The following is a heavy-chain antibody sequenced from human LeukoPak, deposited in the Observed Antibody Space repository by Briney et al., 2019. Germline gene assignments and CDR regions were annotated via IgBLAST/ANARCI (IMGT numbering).Heavy chain of an antibody. D-gene: IGHD6-19*01. CDR3: ARVQYGSHADY. CDR2: INHSGST. CDR1: GGSFSGYY. V-gene: IGHV4-34*01. Sequence: PSETLSLTCAVYGGSFSGYYWSWIRQPPGKGLEWIGEINHSGSTNYNPSLKSRVTISVDTSKNQFSLKLSSVTAADTAVYYCARVQYGSHADYWGQGTLVTVS. J-gene: IGHJ4*02.